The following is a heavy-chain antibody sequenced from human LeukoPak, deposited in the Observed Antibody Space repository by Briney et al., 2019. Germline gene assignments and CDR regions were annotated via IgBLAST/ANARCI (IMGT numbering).Heavy chain of an antibody. CDR2: MYPNSGDT. J-gene: IGHJ4*02. CDR3: AGGPYGTGSHFDF. D-gene: IGHD3-10*01. CDR1: GSTFSSYD. V-gene: IGHV1-8*02. Sequence: ASVKVSCKASGSTFSSYDINWVRQATGQGLEWMGWMYPNSGDTGYTPRFQDRVTMTRDTSISTAYMELSSLRSEDTAVYYCAGGPYGTGSHFDFWGQGTLVTVSS.